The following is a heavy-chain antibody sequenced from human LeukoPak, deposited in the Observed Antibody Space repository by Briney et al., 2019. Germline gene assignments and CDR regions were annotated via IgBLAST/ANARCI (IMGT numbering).Heavy chain of an antibody. Sequence: GGSLRLSCAASGFTFSNYCFHWVRQAPGQGLVWVARIKRDGTYTNYADSVKGRFTISRDDAKNTLYLQMNSLRVDDTGMYFCARDGDCFDRMDVWGKGTTVTVSS. CDR2: IKRDGTYT. J-gene: IGHJ6*03. CDR1: GFTFSNYC. D-gene: IGHD2-21*02. CDR3: ARDGDCFDRMDV. V-gene: IGHV3-74*01.